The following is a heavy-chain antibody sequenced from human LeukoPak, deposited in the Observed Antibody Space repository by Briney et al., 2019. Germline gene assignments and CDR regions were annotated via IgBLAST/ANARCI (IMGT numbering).Heavy chain of an antibody. J-gene: IGHJ4*02. CDR3: ARTDSSGWYGGGY. CDR1: GGSISSGDYY. V-gene: IGHV4-30-4*02. Sequence: SETLSLTCTVSGGSISSGDYYWSWIRQPPGKGLEWIGYIYYSGSTYYNPSLKSRVTISVDTSKNQFSLKLSSVTAADTAVYYCARTDSSGWYGGGYWGQGTLVTVSS. D-gene: IGHD6-19*01. CDR2: IYYSGST.